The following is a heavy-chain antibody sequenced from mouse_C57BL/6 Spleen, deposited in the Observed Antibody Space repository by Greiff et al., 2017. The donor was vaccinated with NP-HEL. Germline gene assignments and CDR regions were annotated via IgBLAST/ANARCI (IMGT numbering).Heavy chain of an antibody. V-gene: IGHV1-19*01. CDR2: INPYNGGT. CDR3: ARSYYSNYEAWFAY. J-gene: IGHJ3*01. CDR1: GYTFTDYY. D-gene: IGHD2-5*01. Sequence: VQLQQSGPVLVKPGASVKMSCKASGYTFTDYYMNWVKQSHGKSLEWIGVINPYNGGTSYNQKFKGKATLTVDKSSSTAYMELNSLTSEDSAVYYCARSYYSNYEAWFAYWGQGTLVTVSA.